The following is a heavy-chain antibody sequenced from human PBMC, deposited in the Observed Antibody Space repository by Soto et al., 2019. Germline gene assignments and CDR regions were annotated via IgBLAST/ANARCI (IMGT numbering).Heavy chain of an antibody. D-gene: IGHD1-26*01. Sequence: GGSLRLSCAASGFTFSSYAMHWVRQAPGKGLEWVAVISYDGSNKYYADSVKGRFTISRDNSKNTLYLQMNSLRAEDTAVYYCARDLSYRGPLDYWGQGTLVTVSS. CDR1: GFTFSSYA. V-gene: IGHV3-30-3*01. CDR3: ARDLSYRGPLDY. J-gene: IGHJ4*02. CDR2: ISYDGSNK.